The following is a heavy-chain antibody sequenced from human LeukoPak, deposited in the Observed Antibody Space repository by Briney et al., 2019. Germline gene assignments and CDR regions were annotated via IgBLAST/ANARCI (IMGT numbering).Heavy chain of an antibody. CDR1: GGSISSGGYY. CDR3: ARDTSQQLSSGYFDY. D-gene: IGHD6-13*01. CDR2: IYYSGST. J-gene: IGHJ4*02. Sequence: PSETLSLTCTVSGGSISSGGYYWSWIRQHPGKGLEWIGYIYYSGSTYYNPSLKSRVTISVDTSKNQFSLKLSSVTAADTAVYYCARDTSQQLSSGYFDYWGQGTLVTVSS. V-gene: IGHV4-31*03.